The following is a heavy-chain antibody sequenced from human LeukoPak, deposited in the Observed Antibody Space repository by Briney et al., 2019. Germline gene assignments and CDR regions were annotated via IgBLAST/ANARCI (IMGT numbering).Heavy chain of an antibody. CDR1: GFTFSSYW. J-gene: IGHJ4*02. Sequence: GGPLRLSCAASGFTFSSYWMSWVRQAPGKGLEWVANIKQDGSEKYYVDSVKGRFTISRDNAKNSLYLQMNSLRAEDTAVYYCARDSYYYDSSGYSDPGIDYWGQGTLVTVSS. V-gene: IGHV3-7*04. CDR3: ARDSYYYDSSGYSDPGIDY. D-gene: IGHD3-22*01. CDR2: IKQDGSEK.